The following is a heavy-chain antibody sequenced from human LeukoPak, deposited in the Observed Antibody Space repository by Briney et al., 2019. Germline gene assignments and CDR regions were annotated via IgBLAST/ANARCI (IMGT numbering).Heavy chain of an antibody. J-gene: IGHJ5*02. D-gene: IGHD2-15*01. V-gene: IGHV4-38-2*02. CDR2: IYHIGST. CDR1: GFSITSGYY. Sequence: SETLSLTCTVSGFSITSGYYWGWLRQPPGKGLEWIGSIYHIGSTYYNPSLKSRVTISVDTSKNQFSLKLSSVTAADTAVYYCARHGRYCSGGSCGWFDPWGQGTLVTVSS. CDR3: ARHGRYCSGGSCGWFDP.